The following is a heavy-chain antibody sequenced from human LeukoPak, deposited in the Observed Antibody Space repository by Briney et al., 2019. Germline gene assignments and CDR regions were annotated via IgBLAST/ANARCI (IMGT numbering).Heavy chain of an antibody. J-gene: IGHJ6*03. Sequence: GGSLRLSCAASGFTFSSFDMHWVRQPTGQGLEWVSTIGTASDTCYRGSVEGRFTVSRDNAKNSLYLQMNSLTAGDTAVYYCARGPPRGKYYYMDVWGKGTTVTVSS. CDR2: IGTASDT. V-gene: IGHV3-13*01. CDR3: ARGPPRGKYYYMDV. D-gene: IGHD1-1*01. CDR1: GFTFSSFD.